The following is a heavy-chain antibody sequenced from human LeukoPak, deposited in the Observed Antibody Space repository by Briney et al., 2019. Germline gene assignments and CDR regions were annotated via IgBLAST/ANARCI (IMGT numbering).Heavy chain of an antibody. CDR3: AKEPLPYYSSSYFDY. J-gene: IGHJ4*02. CDR1: GFTFSSYG. Sequence: PGGSLRLSCAASGFTFSSYGMHWVRQAPGKGLEWVACIRYDGSNKYYADSVKGRFTSSRDNSKNTLYLQMNSLRAEDTAVYYCAKEPLPYYSSSYFDYWGQGTLVTVSS. D-gene: IGHD6-13*01. V-gene: IGHV3-30*02. CDR2: IRYDGSNK.